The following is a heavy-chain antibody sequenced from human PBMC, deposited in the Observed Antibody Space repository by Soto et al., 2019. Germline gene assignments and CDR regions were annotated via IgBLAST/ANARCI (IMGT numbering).Heavy chain of an antibody. CDR2: IIPIFGTA. CDR3: AIDPGMATRTGLGFDP. Sequence: QVQLVQSGAEVKKPGSSVKVSCKASGGTFSSYAISWVRQAPGQGLEWMGGIIPIFGTANYAQKFQGRVTITADESTSTAYMELSSVRSEDTAVYYGAIDPGMATRTGLGFDPWGQGTLVTVSS. V-gene: IGHV1-69*12. CDR1: GGTFSSYA. D-gene: IGHD5-12*01. J-gene: IGHJ5*02.